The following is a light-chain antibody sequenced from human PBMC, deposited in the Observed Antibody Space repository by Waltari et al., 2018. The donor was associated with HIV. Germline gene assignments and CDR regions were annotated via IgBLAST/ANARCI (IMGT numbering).Light chain of an antibody. V-gene: IGLV2-8*01. Sequence: QSVLTQPPSASGSLGQSVTISCTGTSRDVGGSHYVSWYQYNPSKVPKLLIYEVTKRPSGVPDRFSASKSGNTASLTVSGLQAEDEADYYCSSYAGFNNFVIFGGGTKLTVL. CDR2: EVT. CDR3: SSYAGFNNFVI. CDR1: SRDVGGSHY. J-gene: IGLJ2*01.